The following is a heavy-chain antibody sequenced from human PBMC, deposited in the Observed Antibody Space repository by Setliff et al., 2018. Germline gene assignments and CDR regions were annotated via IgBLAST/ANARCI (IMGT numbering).Heavy chain of an antibody. V-gene: IGHV4-34*01. J-gene: IGHJ5*02. Sequence: SETLSLTCAVYGGSFSGYYWTWIRQPPGKGLEWIGEINHSGSTNYNPSLKRRVTISVDTSKNQFSLKLSSVTAADTAVYYCARGKGSWVLLRWFDPWGQGTLVTV. CDR3: ARGKGSWVLLRWFDP. CDR1: GGSFSGYY. D-gene: IGHD3-10*01. CDR2: INHSGST.